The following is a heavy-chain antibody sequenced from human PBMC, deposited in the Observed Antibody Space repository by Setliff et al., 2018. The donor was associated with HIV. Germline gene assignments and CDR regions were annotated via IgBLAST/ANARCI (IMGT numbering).Heavy chain of an antibody. D-gene: IGHD2-2*01. CDR2: IRQDGNEK. J-gene: IGHJ3*02. CDR3: ARDGGICSSTSCEAIGAFDI. CDR1: GLMFSTYW. V-gene: IGHV3-7*01. Sequence: TGGSLRLSCAASGLMFSTYWMSWVRQAPGKGLEWVANIRQDGNEKYYVDSVKGRFTISRDNAKNSLYLHMNSLRDEDTAVYFCARDGGICSSTSCEAIGAFDIWGQGTMVTVSS.